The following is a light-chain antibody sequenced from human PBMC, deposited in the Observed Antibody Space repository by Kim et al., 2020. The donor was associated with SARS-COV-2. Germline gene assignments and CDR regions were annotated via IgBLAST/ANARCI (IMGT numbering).Light chain of an antibody. CDR1: QSISSW. CDR2: KAS. Sequence: DIQMTQSPSTLSASVGDRVTITCRASQSISSWLGWYQQKPGKVPKLLIYKASSLESGVPSRFSGSGSGTEFTLTISSLQPDDFATYYCQQYNSYSGTFGQGTKVDIK. V-gene: IGKV1-5*03. CDR3: QQYNSYSGT. J-gene: IGKJ1*01.